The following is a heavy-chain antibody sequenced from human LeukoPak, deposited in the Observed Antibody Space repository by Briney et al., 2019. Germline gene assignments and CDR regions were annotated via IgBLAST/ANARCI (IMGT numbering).Heavy chain of an antibody. CDR2: IYDSGST. V-gene: IGHV4-59*12. CDR1: GGSISSYY. J-gene: IGHJ4*02. D-gene: IGHD1-1*01. Sequence: SETLSLTCTVSGGSISSYYWSWIRQPPGKGLEWIGYIYDSGSTNYNPSLKSRVTMSVDTSKNQFSLKLSSVTAADTAVYYCARAPSPTTAEFDYWGQGTLVTVSS. CDR3: ARAPSPTTAEFDY.